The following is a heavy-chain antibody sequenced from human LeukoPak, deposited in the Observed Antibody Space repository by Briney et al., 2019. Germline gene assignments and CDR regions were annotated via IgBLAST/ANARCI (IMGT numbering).Heavy chain of an antibody. J-gene: IGHJ4*02. Sequence: PGGSLRLSCAASGITFSSYGMSWVRQAPGKGLEWVSSISSTGGTTYYADSVKGRFTISRDNAKNSLYLQMNSLRAEDTAVYYCASGVSSTSCYVDYWGQGTLVTVSS. CDR2: ISSTGGTT. CDR3: ASGVSSTSCYVDY. CDR1: GITFSSYG. V-gene: IGHV3-23*01. D-gene: IGHD2-2*01.